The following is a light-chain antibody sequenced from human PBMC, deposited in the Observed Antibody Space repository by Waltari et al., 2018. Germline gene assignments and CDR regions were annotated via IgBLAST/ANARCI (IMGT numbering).Light chain of an antibody. CDR2: DVT. J-gene: IGLJ2*01. CDR3: SSYMDSTTLEL. Sequence: QSALTQPASVSGSPGQSITISCTGTSSDIGSYNYVSWYQQHPGKAPKLIIYDVTPRPSGVSNRFSGSKSGNTASLTISGLQAEDEADYYCSSYMDSTTLELFGGGTSLTVL. CDR1: SSDIGSYNY. V-gene: IGLV2-14*03.